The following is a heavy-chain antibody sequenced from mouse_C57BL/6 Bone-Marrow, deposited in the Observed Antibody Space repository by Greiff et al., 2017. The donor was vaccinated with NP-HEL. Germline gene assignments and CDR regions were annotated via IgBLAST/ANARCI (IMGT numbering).Heavy chain of an antibody. CDR2: IYWDDAK. CDR3: ARVILLSYYGSSYVDFDV. D-gene: IGHD1-1*01. Sequence: QVTLKVSGPGILQSSQTLSLTCSFSGFSLSTSGMGVSWIRQPSGKGLEWLAHIYWDDAKRYNPSLKSRLTISKDTTRNQVFLKITSVDTADTATYYCARVILLSYYGSSYVDFDVWGTGTTVTVSS. V-gene: IGHV8-12*01. J-gene: IGHJ1*03. CDR1: GFSLSTSGMG.